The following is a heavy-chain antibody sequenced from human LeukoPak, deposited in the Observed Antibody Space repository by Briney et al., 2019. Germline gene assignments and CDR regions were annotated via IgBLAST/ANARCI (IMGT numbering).Heavy chain of an antibody. CDR1: GGTFSSYA. CDR2: IIPIFGTA. D-gene: IGHD3-22*01. CDR3: ARGPYYYDSSGYYKA. V-gene: IGHV1-69*05. Sequence: ASVKVSCKASGGTFSSYAISWVRQAPGQGLEWMGGIIPIFGTANYAQKFQGRVTITTDESTSTAYMELSSLRSEDTAVYYCARGPYYYDSSGYYKAWGQGTLVTVSS. J-gene: IGHJ5*02.